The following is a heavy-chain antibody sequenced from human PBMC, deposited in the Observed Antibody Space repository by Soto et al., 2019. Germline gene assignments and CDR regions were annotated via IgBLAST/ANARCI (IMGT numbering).Heavy chain of an antibody. V-gene: IGHV3-9*01. J-gene: IGHJ3*02. D-gene: IGHD6-19*01. CDR3: AIAQGWPPGAAFDI. CDR2: ISWNSGSI. Sequence: PGGSLRLSCAASGFTFDDYAMHWVRQAPGKGLEWVSGISWNSGSIGYADSVKGRFTISRDNAKNSLYLQMNSLRAEDTALYYCAIAQGWPPGAAFDICGQGTMVTVSS. CDR1: GFTFDDYA.